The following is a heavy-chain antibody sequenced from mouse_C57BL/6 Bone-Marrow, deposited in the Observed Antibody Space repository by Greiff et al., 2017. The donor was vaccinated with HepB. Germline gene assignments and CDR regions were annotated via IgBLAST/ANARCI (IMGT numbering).Heavy chain of an antibody. CDR2: IDPETGGT. V-gene: IGHV1-15*01. CDR1: GYTFTDYE. Sequence: VQLQQSGAELVRPGASVTLSCKASGYTFTDYEMHWVKQTPVHGLEWIGAIDPETGGTAYNQKFKGKAILTADKSSSTAYMELRSLTSEDSAVYYCTRGGYDFYAMDYWGQGTSVTVSS. J-gene: IGHJ4*01. CDR3: TRGGYDFYAMDY.